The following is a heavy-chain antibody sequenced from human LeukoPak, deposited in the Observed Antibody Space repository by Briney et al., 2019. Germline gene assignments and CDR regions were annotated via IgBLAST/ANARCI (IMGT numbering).Heavy chain of an antibody. CDR3: ARYDSDNAMPDY. J-gene: IGHJ4*02. CDR1: GGSLSSSSNSY. V-gene: IGHV4-39*01. D-gene: IGHD3-22*01. Sequence: SETLSLTCTASGGSLSSSSNSYWGWIRQPPGKGLEWIGSMNYGGSSHYNPSLKSRVTISVDTSKKQFSLKLTSVTAADTAVYYCARYDSDNAMPDYWGQGTLVTVSS. CDR2: MNYGGSS.